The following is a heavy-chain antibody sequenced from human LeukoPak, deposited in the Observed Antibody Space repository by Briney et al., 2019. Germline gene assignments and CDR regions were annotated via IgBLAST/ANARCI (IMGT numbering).Heavy chain of an antibody. J-gene: IGHJ4*02. CDR2: IKQDGSEK. D-gene: IGHD3-22*01. CDR3: ARDQYYYDSSGHTPDSY. V-gene: IGHV3-7*01. Sequence: GGSLRLSCAASGFTFSSYWMSWVRQAPGEGLEWVANIKQDGSEKYYVDSVKGRFTISRDNAKNSLYLQMNSLRAEDTAVYYCARDQYYYDSSGHTPDSYWGQGTLVTVSS. CDR1: GFTFSSYW.